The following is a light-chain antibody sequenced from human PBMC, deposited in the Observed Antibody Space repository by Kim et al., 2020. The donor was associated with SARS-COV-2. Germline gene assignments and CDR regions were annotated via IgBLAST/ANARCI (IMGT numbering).Light chain of an antibody. Sequence: SASGGDRVPVTCRASQGISHSLAWYKQEPGKVPKVLIYKATALQSAVPSRFSGCATGTDFILTSDSLEPYDVETYYCQKNGSATYTFGQGTKLEI. CDR1: QGISHS. CDR3: QKNGSATYT. CDR2: KAT. J-gene: IGKJ2*01. V-gene: IGKV1-27*01.